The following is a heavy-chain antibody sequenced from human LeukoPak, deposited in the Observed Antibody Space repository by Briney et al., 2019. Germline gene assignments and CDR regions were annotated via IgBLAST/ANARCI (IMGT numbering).Heavy chain of an antibody. CDR1: GGSISSSSYY. V-gene: IGHV4-39*07. D-gene: IGHD6-13*01. CDR2: IYYSGST. Sequence: SETLSLTCTVSGGSISSSSYYWGWIRQPPGKGLEWIGSIYYSGSTYYNPSLKSRVTISVDTSKNQFSLKLSSVTAADTAVYYCAREGSVRSSSWYSGNYWGQGTLVTVSS. CDR3: AREGSVRSSSWYSGNY. J-gene: IGHJ4*02.